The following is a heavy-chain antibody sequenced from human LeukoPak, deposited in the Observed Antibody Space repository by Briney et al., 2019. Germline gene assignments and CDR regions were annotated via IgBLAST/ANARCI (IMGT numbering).Heavy chain of an antibody. CDR1: GSTFSSYG. CDR2: IWYDGSNK. D-gene: IGHD2/OR15-2a*01. V-gene: IGHV3-33*01. J-gene: IGHJ4*02. CDR3: AREGPRGNSQFDY. Sequence: GGSLRLSCAASGSTFSSYGMHWVRQAPGKGLEWVALIWYDGSNKYYTDPVKGRLTISRDNSKNTLYLQMNSLRAEDTAIYYCAREGPRGNSQFDYWGQGTLVTVSS.